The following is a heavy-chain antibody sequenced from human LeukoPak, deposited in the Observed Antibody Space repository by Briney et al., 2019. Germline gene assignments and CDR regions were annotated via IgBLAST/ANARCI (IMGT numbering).Heavy chain of an antibody. CDR2: IYAGDSDT. Sequence: GESLKISCKTSGYSFVSHWIVWVRQMPGKGLEWLGVIYAGDSDTRYSPSFHGQVTISADKSISTAYLQWSSLRSEDTAVYYCAMPTGRTLTGTTHYYYYYMDVWGKGTTVTVSS. D-gene: IGHD1-7*01. CDR1: GYSFVSHW. V-gene: IGHV5-51*01. CDR3: AMPTGRTLTGTTHYYYYYMDV. J-gene: IGHJ6*03.